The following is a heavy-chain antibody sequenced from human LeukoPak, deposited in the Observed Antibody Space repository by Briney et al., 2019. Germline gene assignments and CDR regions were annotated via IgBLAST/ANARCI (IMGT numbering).Heavy chain of an antibody. V-gene: IGHV3-23*01. CDR2: LRGSGAGT. CDR3: AKVWGSGHDYFDY. J-gene: IGHJ4*02. D-gene: IGHD7-27*01. CDR1: GFTFSSYA. Sequence: GRSLRLSCAASGFTFSSYAMTWVRQAPGKGLEWISTLRGSGAGTYYADSVKGRFTISRDNSKNTLYLQMNSLRAEDTAVYYCAKVWGSGHDYFDYWGQGILVTVSS.